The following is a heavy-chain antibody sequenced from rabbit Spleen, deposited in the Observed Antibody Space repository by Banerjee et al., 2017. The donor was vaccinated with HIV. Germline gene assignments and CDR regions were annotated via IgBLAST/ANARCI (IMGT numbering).Heavy chain of an antibody. CDR2: IYTGNDKT. D-gene: IGHD1-1*01. J-gene: IGHJ4*01. V-gene: IGHV1S45*01. Sequence: QEQLEESGGGLVQPEGSLTLTCTASGFSLTSSYDMCWVRQAPGKGLEWVGCIYTGNDKTYYASWAKGRFTISKPSSTTVTLRMTSLTVADTATYFCTRDSGSGPYIDGYFNLWGPGTLVTVS. CDR3: TRDSGSGPYIDGYFNL. CDR1: GFSLTSSYD.